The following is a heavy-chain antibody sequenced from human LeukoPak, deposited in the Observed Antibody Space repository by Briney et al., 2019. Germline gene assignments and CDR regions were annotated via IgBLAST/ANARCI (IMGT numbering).Heavy chain of an antibody. Sequence: AGGSLRLSCAVSGFTLSSNWMHWVRHAPGKWLEWVSRMNQDGSGTSYADSVKGRFTISRDNAKNTVYLQMNSLRAEDSAMYYCATVFDYWGQGTLVTVSS. J-gene: IGHJ4*02. V-gene: IGHV3-74*01. CDR2: MNQDGSGT. CDR1: GFTLSSNW. CDR3: ATVFDY.